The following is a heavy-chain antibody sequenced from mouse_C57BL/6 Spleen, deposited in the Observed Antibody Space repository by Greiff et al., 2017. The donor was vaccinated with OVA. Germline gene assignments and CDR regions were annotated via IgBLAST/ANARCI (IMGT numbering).Heavy chain of an antibody. V-gene: IGHV1-64*01. CDR1: GYTFTSYW. CDR2: IHPNSGST. J-gene: IGHJ2*01. CDR3: ASDYGSSYPFDY. Sequence: VQLQQPGAELVKPGASVKLSCKASGYTFTSYWMHWVKQRPGQGLEWIGMIHPNSGSTNYNEKFKSKATLTVDKSSSTAYMQLSSLTSEDSAVYYCASDYGSSYPFDYWGQGTTLTVSS. D-gene: IGHD1-1*01.